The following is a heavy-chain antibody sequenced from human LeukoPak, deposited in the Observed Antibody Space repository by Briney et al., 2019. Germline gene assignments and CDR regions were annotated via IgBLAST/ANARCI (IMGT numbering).Heavy chain of an antibody. D-gene: IGHD1-7*01. CDR1: GFTFSSYS. V-gene: IGHV3-21*01. CDR2: ISSSSSYI. Sequence: GGSLRLSCAASGFTFSSYSMNWVRQAPGKELEWVSSISSSSSYIYYADSVKGRFTISRDNAKNSLYLQMNSLRAEDTAVYYCARDGYRGLELFDYWGQGTLVTVSS. J-gene: IGHJ4*02. CDR3: ARDGYRGLELFDY.